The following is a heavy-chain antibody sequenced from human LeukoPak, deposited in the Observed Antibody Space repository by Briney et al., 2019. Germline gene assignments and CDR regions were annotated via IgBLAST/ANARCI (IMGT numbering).Heavy chain of an antibody. CDR3: AKDSSSISGWLYHIDY. V-gene: IGHV3-23*01. Sequence: GGSLRLSCAASGFTFSSYAMSWVRQAPGKGLEWVSAISGSGGSTYYADSVKGRFTISRNNSKNTLYLQMNSLRAEDTAVYYCAKDSSSISGWLYHIDYWGQGTLVTVSS. CDR1: GFTFSSYA. CDR2: ISGSGGST. J-gene: IGHJ4*02. D-gene: IGHD6-19*01.